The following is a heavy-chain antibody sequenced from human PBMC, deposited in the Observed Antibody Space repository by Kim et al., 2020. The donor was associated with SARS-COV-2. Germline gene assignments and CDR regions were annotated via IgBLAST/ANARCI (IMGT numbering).Heavy chain of an antibody. CDR3: ARGRGYYDSSGYYLLDAVDI. D-gene: IGHD3-22*01. V-gene: IGHV4-31*11. CDR2: IYYSGST. Sequence: SETLSLTCAVSGGSINSGDYYWSWIRQHPGKGLEWIGYIYYSGSTYYNPSLKSRVTISVDTSKSQFSLKLSSVTAADTAVYYCARGRGYYDSSGYYLLDAVDIWGQGTMGIVS. J-gene: IGHJ3*02. CDR1: GGSINSGDYY.